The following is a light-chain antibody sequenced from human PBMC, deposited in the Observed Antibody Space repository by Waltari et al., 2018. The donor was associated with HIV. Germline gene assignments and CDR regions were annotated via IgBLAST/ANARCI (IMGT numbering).Light chain of an antibody. CDR1: SLRSYY. CDR3: NSRDSSGNLWV. V-gene: IGLV3-19*01. CDR2: GKN. Sequence: SSELTQDPAVSVALGQTVRITRQGDSLRSYYARWYQQKPGQAPVLVIFGKNNRPSGIPDRFSGSSSGNTASLTITGAQAEDEADYYCNSRDSSGNLWVFGGGTKLTVL. J-gene: IGLJ3*02.